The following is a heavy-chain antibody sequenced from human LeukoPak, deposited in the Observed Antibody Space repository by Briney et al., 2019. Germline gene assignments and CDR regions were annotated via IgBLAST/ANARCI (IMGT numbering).Heavy chain of an antibody. CDR2: ISWNSGSI. J-gene: IGHJ4*02. CDR1: GFTFDDYA. CDR3: AKDIDPLISIGYFDY. Sequence: GRSLRLSCAASGFTFDDYAMHWVRQAPGKGLEWVSGISWNSGSIVYADSVKGRFTISRDNTKNSLYLQMNSLRAEDTALYYCAKDIDPLISIGYFDYWGQGTLVTVSS. V-gene: IGHV3-9*01. D-gene: IGHD3-22*01.